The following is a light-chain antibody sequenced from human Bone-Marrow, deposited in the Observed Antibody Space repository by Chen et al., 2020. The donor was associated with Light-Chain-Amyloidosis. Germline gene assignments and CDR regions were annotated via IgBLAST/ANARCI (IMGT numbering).Light chain of an antibody. CDR2: AAS. CDR3: QQYTTYSVT. J-gene: IGKJ4*01. Sequence: DIQMTQSPSSLSASVGDRVTITCRASQGISNYLAWYQQKPGKVPKLLIYAASTLQSGVPSRFSGSGSGTEFSLTISSLQPDDFATYYCQQYTTYSVTFGGGTKVEIK. V-gene: IGKV1-27*01. CDR1: QGISNY.